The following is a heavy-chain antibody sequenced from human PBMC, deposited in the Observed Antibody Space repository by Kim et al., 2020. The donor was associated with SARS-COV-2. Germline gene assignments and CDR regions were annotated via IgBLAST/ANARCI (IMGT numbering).Heavy chain of an antibody. CDR3: AKDQQVPITMVRGVIDYYYYGMDV. J-gene: IGHJ6*02. V-gene: IGHV3-23*01. D-gene: IGHD3-10*01. Sequence: GGSLRLSCAASGFTFSSYAMSWVRQAPGKGLEWVSAISGSGGSTYYADSVKGRFTISRDNSKNTLYLQMNSLRAEDTAVYYCAKDQQVPITMVRGVIDYYYYGMDVWGQGTTVTVSS. CDR1: GFTFSSYA. CDR2: ISGSGGST.